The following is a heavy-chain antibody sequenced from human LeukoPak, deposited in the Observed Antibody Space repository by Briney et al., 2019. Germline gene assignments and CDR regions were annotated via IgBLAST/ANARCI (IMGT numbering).Heavy chain of an antibody. CDR2: ISGSGGST. CDR3: AKVSLITIFGVPLLPIDY. CDR1: GFTFSSYA. D-gene: IGHD3-3*01. Sequence: GGSLRLFCAASGFTFSSYAMSWVRQAPGKGLEWVSAISGSGGSTYYADSVKGRFTISRDNSKNTLYLQMNSLRAEDTAVYYCAKVSLITIFGVPLLPIDYWGQGTLVTVSS. J-gene: IGHJ4*02. V-gene: IGHV3-23*01.